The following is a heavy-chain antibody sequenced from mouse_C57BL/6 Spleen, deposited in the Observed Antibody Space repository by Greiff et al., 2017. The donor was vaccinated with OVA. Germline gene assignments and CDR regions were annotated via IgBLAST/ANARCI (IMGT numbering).Heavy chain of an antibody. Sequence: QVQLQQSGAELVRPGTSVKMSCKASGYTFTNYWIGWAKQRPGHGLEWIGDIYPGGGYTNHNEKFKGKATLTADKSSSTAYMQFSSLTSEDSAIYYCARGHYYGSSYDYAMDYWGQGTSVTVSS. CDR1: GYTFTNYW. D-gene: IGHD1-1*01. V-gene: IGHV1-63*01. CDR3: ARGHYYGSSYDYAMDY. J-gene: IGHJ4*01. CDR2: IYPGGGYT.